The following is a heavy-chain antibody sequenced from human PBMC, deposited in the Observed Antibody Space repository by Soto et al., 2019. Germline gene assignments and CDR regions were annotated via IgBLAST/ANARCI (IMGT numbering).Heavy chain of an antibody. CDR3: ARMFSGDYTFFFAY. J-gene: IGHJ4*02. CDR2: IIPIFGTA. V-gene: IGHV1-69*13. CDR1: GGTFRRYA. D-gene: IGHD4-17*01. Sequence: ASVKVSCKASGGTFRRYAISWVRQAPGQGLEWMGGIIPIFGTANYAQKFQGRVTITADESTTTSYMELSSLRSEDTAVYYCARMFSGDYTFFFAYWGQGTLVTVSS.